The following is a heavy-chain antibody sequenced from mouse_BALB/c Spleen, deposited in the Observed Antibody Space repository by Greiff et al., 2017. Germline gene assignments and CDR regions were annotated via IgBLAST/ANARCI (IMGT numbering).Heavy chain of an antibody. J-gene: IGHJ3*01. Sequence: EVQRVESGGGLVQPGGSRKLSCAASGFTFSSFGMHWVRQAPEKGLEWVAYISSGSSTIYYADTVKGRFTISRDNPKNTLFLQMTSLRSEDTAMYYCARFPYDYWGQGTLVTVSA. CDR3: ARFPYDY. V-gene: IGHV5-17*02. CDR2: ISSGSSTI. CDR1: GFTFSSFG. D-gene: IGHD2-3*01.